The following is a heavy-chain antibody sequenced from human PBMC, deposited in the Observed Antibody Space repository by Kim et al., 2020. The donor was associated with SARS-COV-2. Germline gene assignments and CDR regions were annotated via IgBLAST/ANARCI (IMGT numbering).Heavy chain of an antibody. CDR2: IYHSGST. CDR3: AKEGSYSSGWRNYYGMDV. D-gene: IGHD6-19*01. J-gene: IGHJ6*02. V-gene: IGHV4-4*02. Sequence: SETLSLTCAVSGGSISSSNWWSWVRQPPGKGLEWIGEIYHSGSTNYNPSLKSRVTISVDKSKNQFSLKLSSVTAADTAVYYCAKEGSYSSGWRNYYGMDVWGQGTTVTVSS. CDR1: GGSISSSNW.